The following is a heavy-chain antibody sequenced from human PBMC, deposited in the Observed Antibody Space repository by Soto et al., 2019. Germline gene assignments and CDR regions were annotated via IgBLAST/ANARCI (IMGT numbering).Heavy chain of an antibody. V-gene: IGHV3-48*02. D-gene: IGHD3-3*01. J-gene: IGHJ6*02. Sequence: PXGSLGLSFAASGFTFSSYSMNWVRQAPGKGLEWVSYISSSSSTIYYADSVKGRFTISRDNAKNSLYLQMNSLRDEDTAVYYCARVSSGITIFGVVTPGGMDVWGQGTTVTVSS. CDR3: ARVSSGITIFGVVTPGGMDV. CDR2: ISSSSSTI. CDR1: GFTFSSYS.